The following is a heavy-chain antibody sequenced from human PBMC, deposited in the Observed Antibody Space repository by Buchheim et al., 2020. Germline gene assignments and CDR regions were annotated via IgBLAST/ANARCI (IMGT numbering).Heavy chain of an antibody. CDR1: GGSISSGGYY. Sequence: QVQLQESGPGLVKPSQTLSLTCTVSGGSISSGGYYWSWIRQHPGKGLEWIGYIYYSGSTYYNPSLKSRVTISVDTSKNQFSMKLSSVTAADTAVYYCAREATLGYCSSTSCYIFPDYYYYYMDVWGKGT. J-gene: IGHJ6*03. CDR3: AREATLGYCSSTSCYIFPDYYYYYMDV. CDR2: IYYSGST. V-gene: IGHV4-31*03. D-gene: IGHD2-2*02.